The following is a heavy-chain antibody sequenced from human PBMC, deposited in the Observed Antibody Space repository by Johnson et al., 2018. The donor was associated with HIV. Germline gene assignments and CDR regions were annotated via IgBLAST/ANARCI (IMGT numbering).Heavy chain of an antibody. CDR1: GFTFSSYG. Sequence: QVHLVESGGGVVQPGRSLRLSCAASGFTFSSYGMHWVRQAPGKGLEWVAVIWYDGSNKYSADSVKGRFTISRDNSKNTLYLQMNSLKTEDTAVYYCTTGLSSGKGAFDIWGQGTMVTVSS. D-gene: IGHD5-12*01. CDR2: IWYDGSNK. J-gene: IGHJ3*02. V-gene: IGHV3-33*01. CDR3: TTGLSSGKGAFDI.